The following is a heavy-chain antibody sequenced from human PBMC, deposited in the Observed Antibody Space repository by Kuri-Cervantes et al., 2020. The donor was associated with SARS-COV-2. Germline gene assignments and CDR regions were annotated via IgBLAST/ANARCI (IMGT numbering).Heavy chain of an antibody. CDR3: ARHFGGSRTLSFDY. CDR1: GYTFTSYD. D-gene: IGHD1-26*01. Sequence: ASVKVSCKASGYTFTSYDINWVRQATGQGLEWMGWMNPNSGNTGYAQKFQGRVTMTRNTSISTAYMELSSLRSEDTAVYYCARHFGGSRTLSFDYWGQGTLVTVSS. CDR2: MNPNSGNT. J-gene: IGHJ4*02. V-gene: IGHV1-8*01.